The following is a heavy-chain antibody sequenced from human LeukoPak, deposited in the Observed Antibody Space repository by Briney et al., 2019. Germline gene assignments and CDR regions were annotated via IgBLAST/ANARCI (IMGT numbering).Heavy chain of an antibody. D-gene: IGHD4-23*01. CDR2: ISFDGSDK. J-gene: IGHJ4*02. Sequence: GRSLRLSCAASGSTFSSYAMHWVRQAPGKGLEWVAVISFDGSDKYHADSVKGRFTISRDNSKNTLYLQTNSLRAEDTAVYYCARVGDYGGSYDYWGQGTLVTVSS. V-gene: IGHV3-30-3*01. CDR3: ARVGDYGGSYDY. CDR1: GSTFSSYA.